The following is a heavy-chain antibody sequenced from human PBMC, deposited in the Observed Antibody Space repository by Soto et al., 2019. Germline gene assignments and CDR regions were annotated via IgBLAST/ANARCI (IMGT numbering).Heavy chain of an antibody. CDR1: GGSVSGYY. V-gene: IGHV4-59*02. CDR2: IYYFGYT. CDR3: ARDLLHGYSFPDTGI. D-gene: IGHD2-15*01. J-gene: IGHJ4*03. Sequence: SETLSLTCTVSGGSVSGYYWNWIRQSPGKGLEWIGYIYYFGYTNYNPSLKSRVTMSVDTSKNQFSLTLTSVTAADTAVYYCARDLLHGYSFPDTGIWGQGTPVTFST.